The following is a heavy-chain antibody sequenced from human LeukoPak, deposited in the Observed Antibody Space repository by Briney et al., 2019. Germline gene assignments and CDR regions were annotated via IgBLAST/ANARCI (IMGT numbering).Heavy chain of an antibody. CDR1: GGSISSYY. V-gene: IGHV4-4*07. CDR3: ARDWEIAVAGTWYFDL. J-gene: IGHJ2*01. D-gene: IGHD6-19*01. CDR2: IYTSGST. Sequence: PSETLSLTCTVSGGSISSYYWSWIRQPAGKGLEWIGRIYTSGSTNYNPSLKSRVTMSVDMSKNQFSLKLSSVTAADTAVYYCARDWEIAVAGTWYFDLGGRGTLVTVSS.